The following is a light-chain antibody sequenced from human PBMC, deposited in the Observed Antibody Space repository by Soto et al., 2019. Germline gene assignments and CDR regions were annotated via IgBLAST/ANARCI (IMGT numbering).Light chain of an antibody. CDR3: QQYRSPPWT. J-gene: IGKJ1*01. Sequence: ENVLTQSPGTLSLSPGGRATLSCRASQSVSSGHLAWYQQKPGQAPRLLIYGVSSRATGIPDRFSGSGSGTDFALTITRMEPAAFPVYYCQQYRSPPWTFGQGTKVDIK. CDR1: QSVSSGH. V-gene: IGKV3-20*01. CDR2: GVS.